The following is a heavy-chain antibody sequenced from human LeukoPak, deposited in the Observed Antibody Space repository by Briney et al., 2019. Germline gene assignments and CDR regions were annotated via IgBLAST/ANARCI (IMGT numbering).Heavy chain of an antibody. J-gene: IGHJ4*02. CDR1: GGSISSCSYH. D-gene: IGHD1-26*01. CDR3: ARIDRNIQYNTGRDN. CDR2: IYPSGST. Sequence: PSETLSLTCTVSGGSISSCSYHWSRIPPPAGKELVWNGCIYPSGSTNYTPSLKSRVTTSVDTSKNQFSLKLSSVSAADTAMYYCARIDRNIQYNTGRDNWGQGTLVTVSS. V-gene: IGHV4-61*02.